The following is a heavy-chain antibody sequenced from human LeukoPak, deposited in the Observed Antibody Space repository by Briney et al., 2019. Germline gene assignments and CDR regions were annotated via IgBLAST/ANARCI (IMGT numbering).Heavy chain of an antibody. V-gene: IGHV4-34*01. CDR2: INHSGST. Sequence: PSETLSLTCAVYGGSFSGYYWSWIRQPPGKGLEWIGEINHSGSTNYNPSLKSRVTISVDTSKDQFSLKLGSVTAADTAVYYCARGPYDILTGSHPFDYWGQGTLVTVSS. CDR1: GGSFSGYY. J-gene: IGHJ4*02. CDR3: ARGPYDILTGSHPFDY. D-gene: IGHD3-9*01.